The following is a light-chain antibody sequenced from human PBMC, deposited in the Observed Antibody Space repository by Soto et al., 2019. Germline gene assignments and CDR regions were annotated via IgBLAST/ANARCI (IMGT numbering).Light chain of an antibody. CDR1: LTCSSNY. J-gene: IGKJ5*01. CDR3: QQCGRSLFT. CDR2: GAS. Sequence: QPSATLLLSPCDTARRSHRENLTCSSNYLAWCQQRPGQAPRLLIYGASTRAAGIPDRFSGSGSGTDFTLTICRLEPEDFAVYYCQQCGRSLFTFGQGTLLEIK. V-gene: IGKV3-20*01.